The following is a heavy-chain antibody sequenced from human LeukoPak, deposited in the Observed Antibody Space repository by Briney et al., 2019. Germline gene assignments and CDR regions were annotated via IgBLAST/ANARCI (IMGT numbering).Heavy chain of an antibody. CDR1: GGSFSGYY. J-gene: IGHJ4*02. CDR2: INHSGST. Sequence: PETLSLTCAVYGGSFSGYYWSWIRQLPGKGLEWIGEINHSGSTNYNPSLKSRVTISVDTSKNQFSLKLSSVTAADTAVYYCARDRGGYDFWSGYSYYFDYWGQGTLVTVSS. D-gene: IGHD3-3*01. CDR3: ARDRGGYDFWSGYSYYFDY. V-gene: IGHV4-34*01.